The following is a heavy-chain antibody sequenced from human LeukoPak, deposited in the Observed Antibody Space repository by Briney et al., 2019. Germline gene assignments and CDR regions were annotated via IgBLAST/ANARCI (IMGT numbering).Heavy chain of an antibody. D-gene: IGHD4-17*01. CDR3: ARVRLNTVTTRYYYYGMDV. J-gene: IGHJ6*02. V-gene: IGHV1-2*02. CDR2: INPNSGGT. Sequence: ASVKVSFKASGYTFTVHYMHWVRQAPGQGLEWMGWINPNSGGTNYAQKFQGRVTMTRDTSISTAYMELSRLRSDDTAVYYCARVRLNTVTTRYYYYGMDVWGQGTTVTVSS. CDR1: GYTFTVHY.